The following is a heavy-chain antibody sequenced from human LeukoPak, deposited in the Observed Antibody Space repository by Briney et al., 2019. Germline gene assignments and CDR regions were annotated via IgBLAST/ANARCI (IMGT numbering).Heavy chain of an antibody. CDR2: SRNKANSYTT. V-gene: IGHV3-72*01. CDR3: ARAKRYCSGGNCYSVPDY. J-gene: IGHJ4*02. Sequence: GGSLRLSCAASGFTFIDHYMDWVRQAPGKGLEWVGRSRNKANSYTTEYAASVKGRFTISRDDSKNSLYLQMNSLKTEDTAVYYCARAKRYCSGGNCYSVPDYWGQGTLITVSS. CDR1: GFTFIDHY. D-gene: IGHD2-15*01.